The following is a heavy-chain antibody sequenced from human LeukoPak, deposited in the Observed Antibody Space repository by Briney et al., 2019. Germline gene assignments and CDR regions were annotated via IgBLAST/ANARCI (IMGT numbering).Heavy chain of an antibody. CDR1: GGSIGSYY. V-gene: IGHV4-4*09. CDR2: IYTSGST. CDR3: ARRLGYFDY. J-gene: IGHJ4*02. Sequence: SETLSLTCTVSGGSIGSYYWSWIRQPPGKGLEWIGYIYTSGSTNYNPSLKSRVTISVDTSKNQFSLKLSSVTAADTAVYYCARRLGYFDYWGQGTLVTVSS.